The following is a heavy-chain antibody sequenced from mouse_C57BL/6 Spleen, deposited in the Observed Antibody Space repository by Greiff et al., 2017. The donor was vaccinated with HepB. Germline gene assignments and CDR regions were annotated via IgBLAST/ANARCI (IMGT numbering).Heavy chain of an antibody. CDR2: IDPETGGT. V-gene: IGHV1-15*01. J-gene: IGHJ3*01. CDR1: GYTFTDYE. D-gene: IGHD1-1*01. CDR3: TREGYYGSSYVWFAY. Sequence: QVTLKVSGAELVRPGASVTLSCKASGYTFTDYEMHWVKQTPVHGLEWIGAIDPETGGTAYNQKFKGKAILTADKSSSTAYMELRSLTSEDSAVYYCTREGYYGSSYVWFAYWGQGTLVTVSA.